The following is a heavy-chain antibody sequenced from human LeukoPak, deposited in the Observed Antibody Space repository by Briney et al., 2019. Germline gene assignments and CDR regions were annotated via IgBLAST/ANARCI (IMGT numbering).Heavy chain of an antibody. Sequence: GGSLRLSCVASGVTLSNYAMSWVRQAPGKGLEWVSTISGSGHTTYCSDSVKGRFTISRDNSENTLYLQLNSLRAEDTAVYYCAKGGWGTVLDYWGQGTLVTVSP. J-gene: IGHJ4*02. CDR1: GVTLSNYA. CDR2: ISGSGHTT. CDR3: AKGGWGTVLDY. D-gene: IGHD3-16*01. V-gene: IGHV3-23*01.